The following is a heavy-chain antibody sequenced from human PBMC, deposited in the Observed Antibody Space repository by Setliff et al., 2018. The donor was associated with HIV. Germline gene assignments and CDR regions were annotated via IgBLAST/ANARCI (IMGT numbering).Heavy chain of an antibody. Sequence: ASVKVSCKASGYIFTSYDVNWVRQAPGQGLEWMGWMDPNNGHTTYAQNFQGRVTITRDTSVGTAYMELSSLRSEDTAVYYCARALRGCHGSGTQFYYYLDVWGKGTTVTVSS. J-gene: IGHJ6*03. CDR3: ARALRGCHGSGTQFYYYLDV. V-gene: IGHV1-8*03. D-gene: IGHD3-10*01. CDR1: GYIFTSYD. CDR2: MDPNNGHT.